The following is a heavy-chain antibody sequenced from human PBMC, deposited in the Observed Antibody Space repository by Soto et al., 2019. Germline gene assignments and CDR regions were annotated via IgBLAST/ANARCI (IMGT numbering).Heavy chain of an antibody. D-gene: IGHD2-15*01. J-gene: IGHJ4*02. Sequence: QLQLQESGSGLVKPSQTLSLTCAVSGGSISSGGYSWSWIRQPPGKGLEWIGYIYHSGSTYYNPSLKXRXXXXVDRSXNQFSXKXXXXTAADTAVYXCAXGQVVAAQHWGQGTLVTVSS. CDR2: IYHSGST. CDR3: AXGQVVAAQH. CDR1: GGSISSGGYS. V-gene: IGHV4-30-2*01.